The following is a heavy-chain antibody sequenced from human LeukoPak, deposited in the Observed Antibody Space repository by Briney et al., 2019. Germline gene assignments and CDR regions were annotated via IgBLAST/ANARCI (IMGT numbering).Heavy chain of an antibody. V-gene: IGHV1-2*02. CDR3: ARGNYGSGSYYDMDV. CDR2: INPNSGGI. D-gene: IGHD3-10*01. J-gene: IGHJ6*03. CDR1: GDTFTNYA. Sequence: GASVKGSCKASGDTFTNYAMNWGRQAPGQGRECRGGINPNSGGINYAQKCQGRVAMTRDTTISTAYMELNRLRSDDTAVYYCARGNYGSGSYYDMDVWGKGTTVTISS.